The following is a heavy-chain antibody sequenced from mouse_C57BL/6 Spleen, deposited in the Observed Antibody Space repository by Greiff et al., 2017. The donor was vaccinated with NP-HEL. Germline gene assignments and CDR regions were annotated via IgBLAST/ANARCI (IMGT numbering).Heavy chain of an antibody. CDR2: IDPSDSET. D-gene: IGHD2-5*01. CDR1: GYTFTSYW. V-gene: IGHV1-52*01. Sequence: QVQLQQPGAELVRPGSSVKLSCKASGYTFTSYWMHWVKQRPIQGLEWIGNIDPSDSETHYNQKFKDKATLTVDKSSSTAYMQLSSLTSEDSAVYYCARMEFYSKGHFDYWGQGTTLTVSS. J-gene: IGHJ2*01. CDR3: ARMEFYSKGHFDY.